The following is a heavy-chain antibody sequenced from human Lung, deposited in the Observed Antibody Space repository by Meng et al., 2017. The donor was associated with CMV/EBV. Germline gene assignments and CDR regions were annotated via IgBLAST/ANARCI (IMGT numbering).Heavy chain of an antibody. CDR1: GFTFSSYG. Sequence: GGSXRLXXAASGFTFSSYGMPLVRQAPGKGLEWVAFIRYDGSNKYYADSVKGRFTISRDNSKNTLYLQMNSLRAEDTAVYYCAKVVRLGYCSSTSCPARSYYYYGMDVWGQGTXVTVSS. V-gene: IGHV3-30*02. D-gene: IGHD2-2*01. CDR2: IRYDGSNK. J-gene: IGHJ6*02. CDR3: AKVVRLGYCSSTSCPARSYYYYGMDV.